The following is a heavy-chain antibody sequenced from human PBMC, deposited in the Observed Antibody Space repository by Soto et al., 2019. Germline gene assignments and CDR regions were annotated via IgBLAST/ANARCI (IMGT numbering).Heavy chain of an antibody. CDR3: AICLSGLRYFDWLLGSWFDP. Sequence: SETLSLTCAVYGGSFSGYYWSWIRQPPGKGLEWIGEINHSGSTNYNPSLKSRVTISVDTSKNQFSLKLSSVTAADTAVYYCAICLSGLRYFDWLLGSWFDPWGQGTLVTVSS. CDR1: GGSFSGYY. CDR2: INHSGST. J-gene: IGHJ5*02. D-gene: IGHD3-9*01. V-gene: IGHV4-34*01.